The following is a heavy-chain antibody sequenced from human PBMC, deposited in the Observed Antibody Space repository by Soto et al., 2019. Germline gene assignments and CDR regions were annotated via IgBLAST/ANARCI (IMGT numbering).Heavy chain of an antibody. CDR3: ATSPTMTTSNWFDP. CDR1: GYSTSNVYY. CDR2: IYHSGST. Sequence: PSETLSLTCAVSGYSTSNVYYWGWIRQPPGKGLEWIGSIYHSGSTYYNPSLRGQVTISLDTSKNQFSLNLNSVTAADTAVYYCATSPTMTTSNWFDPWGQGTLVTVSS. J-gene: IGHJ5*02. V-gene: IGHV4-38-2*01. D-gene: IGHD4-17*01.